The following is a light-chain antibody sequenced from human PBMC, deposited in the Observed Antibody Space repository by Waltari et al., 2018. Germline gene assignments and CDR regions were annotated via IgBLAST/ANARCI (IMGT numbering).Light chain of an antibody. Sequence: EIVMTQSPATLSVSPGDRATLSCRASQSVSSNLAWYQQKPGQAPRLRIYGASTRATGIPARCSGSGSGTEFTLTISSLQSEDFAVYYCQQYNNWTPLTCGGGTKVEIK. J-gene: IGKJ4*01. CDR3: QQYNNWTPLT. CDR1: QSVSSN. V-gene: IGKV3-15*01. CDR2: GAS.